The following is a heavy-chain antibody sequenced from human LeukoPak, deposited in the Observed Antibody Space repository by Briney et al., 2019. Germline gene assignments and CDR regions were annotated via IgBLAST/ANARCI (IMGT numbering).Heavy chain of an antibody. D-gene: IGHD3-22*01. CDR1: EFSFSNFA. Sequence: GGSLRLSCAASEFSFSNFAMSWVRQAPGKGLEWVSTISGSGDNTYYADSVKGRFTISRDNSKNTLSLHMNTLRAEDTAVYYCAKDLLQTFFFDSSGYYSDAFGMWGQGTMVTVSP. V-gene: IGHV3-23*01. CDR2: ISGSGDNT. CDR3: AKDLLQTFFFDSSGYYSDAFGM. J-gene: IGHJ3*02.